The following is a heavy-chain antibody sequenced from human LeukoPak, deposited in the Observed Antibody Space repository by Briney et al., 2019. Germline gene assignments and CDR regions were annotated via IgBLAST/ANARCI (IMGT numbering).Heavy chain of an antibody. Sequence: SVKVSCKASGGTFSSYAISWVRQAPGQGLEWMGGIIPIFGTANYAQKFQGRVTITTDESTSTAYMELSSLRPEDTAVYYCARAGIAAADSEYYYYYYYMDVWGKGTTVTVSS. D-gene: IGHD6-13*01. V-gene: IGHV1-69*05. CDR2: IIPIFGTA. J-gene: IGHJ6*03. CDR3: ARAGIAAADSEYYYYYYYMDV. CDR1: GGTFSSYA.